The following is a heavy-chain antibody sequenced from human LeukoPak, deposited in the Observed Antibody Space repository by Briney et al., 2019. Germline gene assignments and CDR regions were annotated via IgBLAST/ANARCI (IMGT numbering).Heavy chain of an antibody. J-gene: IGHJ4*02. CDR3: ARDPSSLRDSYDY. V-gene: IGHV3-21*01. CDR1: GFTFSSYS. Sequence: GGSLRLSCAASGFTFSSYSMNWVRQAPGKGLEWVSSISSSSRYIYYADSVKGRFTISRDNAKNSLYLQMNSLRAEDTAVYYCARDPSSLRDSYDYWGQGTLVTVSS. CDR2: ISSSSRYI.